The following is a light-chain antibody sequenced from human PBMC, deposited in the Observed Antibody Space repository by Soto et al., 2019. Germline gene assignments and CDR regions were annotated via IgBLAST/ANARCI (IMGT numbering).Light chain of an antibody. CDR1: SSDVGGYNY. CDR3: CSYTSARTYV. J-gene: IGLJ1*01. Sequence: QSVLTQPASVSGSPGQSITISCTGTSSDVGGYNYVSWYQHHPGKAPKLMMYDVTHRPSGVSHRFSGSKSGNTASLTISGLQAEDEADYYCCSYTSARTYVFGAGTKLTVL. CDR2: DVT. V-gene: IGLV2-14*03.